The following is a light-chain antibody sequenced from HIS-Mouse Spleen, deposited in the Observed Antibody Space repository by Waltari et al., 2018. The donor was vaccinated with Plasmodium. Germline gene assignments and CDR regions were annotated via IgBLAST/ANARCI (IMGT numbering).Light chain of an antibody. CDR3: YSTDSSGNHRV. V-gene: IGLV3-10*01. J-gene: IGLJ3*02. Sequence: SYELTQPPSVSVSPGQTARITCSGDALPKKYAYWYQQKSGQGPVLVIDEDSKRPSGIPGGFSGSSSGTMATLTISGAQVEDEADYYCYSTDSSGNHRVFGGGTKLTVL. CDR1: ALPKKY. CDR2: EDS.